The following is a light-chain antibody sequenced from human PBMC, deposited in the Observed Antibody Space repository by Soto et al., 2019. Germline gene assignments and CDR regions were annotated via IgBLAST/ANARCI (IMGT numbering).Light chain of an antibody. CDR3: QQYDISPWT. V-gene: IGKV3-20*01. CDR1: QSVSNTY. Sequence: EIVLTQSPGTLSLSPGDTATLSCRASQSVSNTYLAWYQQKAGQAPRLLIYGASSRATGFPDRFSGSGSGTDFNLTISRLETEDFAVYYCQQYDISPWTFGQGTKVDIK. J-gene: IGKJ1*01. CDR2: GAS.